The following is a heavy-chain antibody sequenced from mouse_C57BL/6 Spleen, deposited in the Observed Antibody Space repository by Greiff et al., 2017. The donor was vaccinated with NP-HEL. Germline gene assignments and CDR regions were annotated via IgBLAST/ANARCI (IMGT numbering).Heavy chain of an antibody. CDR3: ARFPRPSYYFDY. CDR2: IRNKANGYTT. V-gene: IGHV7-3*01. CDR1: GFTFTDYY. J-gene: IGHJ2*01. Sequence: EVQLVESGGGLVQPGGSLSLSCAASGFTFTDYYMSWVRQPPGKALEWLGFIRNKANGYTTEYSASVKGRFTISRDNSQSILYLQMNALRAEDSATYYCARFPRPSYYFDYWGQGTTLTVSS.